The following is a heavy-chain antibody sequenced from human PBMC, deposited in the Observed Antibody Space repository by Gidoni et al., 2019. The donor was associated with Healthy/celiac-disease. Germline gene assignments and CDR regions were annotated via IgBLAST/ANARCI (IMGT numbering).Heavy chain of an antibody. J-gene: IGHJ4*02. CDR2: ISGSGGST. D-gene: IGHD1-7*01. V-gene: IGHV3-23*01. Sequence: EVQLLESGGGLVQPGWSLRLSCAASGFTFSSYAMSWVRQSPGKGLEWVSAISGSGGSTYYADSVKGRFTISRDNSKNTLYLQMNSLRAEDTAVYYCAKGRNNWNYGAFDYWGQGTLVTVSS. CDR3: AKGRNNWNYGAFDY. CDR1: GFTFSSYA.